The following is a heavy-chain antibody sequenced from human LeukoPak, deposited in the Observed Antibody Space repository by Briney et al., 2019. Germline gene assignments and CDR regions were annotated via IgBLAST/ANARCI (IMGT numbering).Heavy chain of an antibody. D-gene: IGHD2-2*01. CDR3: ARASSYYMDV. V-gene: IGHV4-61*05. J-gene: IGHJ6*03. CDR1: GGSISSSSYY. Sequence: SETLSLTCTVSGGSISSSSYYWGWIRQPPGKGLEWVGYIYYSGSTNYNPSLKSRVTISVDTSKNQFSLKLSSVTAADTAVYYCARASSYYMDVWGKGTTVTISS. CDR2: IYYSGST.